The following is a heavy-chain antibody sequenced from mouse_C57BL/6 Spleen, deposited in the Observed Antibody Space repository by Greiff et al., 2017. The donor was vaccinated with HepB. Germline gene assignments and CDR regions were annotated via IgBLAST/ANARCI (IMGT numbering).Heavy chain of an antibody. D-gene: IGHD2-12*01. J-gene: IGHJ4*01. Sequence: VKLMESGPGLVQPSQSLSITCTVSGFSLTSYGVHWVRQSPGKGLEWLGVIWRGGSTDYNAAFMSRLSITKDNSKSQVFFKMNSLQADDTAIYYGAPAGGRRRGYAMDYWGQGTSVTVSS. CDR1: GFSLTSYG. V-gene: IGHV2-5*01. CDR3: APAGGRRRGYAMDY. CDR2: IWRGGST.